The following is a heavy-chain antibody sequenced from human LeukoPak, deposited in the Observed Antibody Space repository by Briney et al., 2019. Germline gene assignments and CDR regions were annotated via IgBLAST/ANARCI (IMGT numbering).Heavy chain of an antibody. V-gene: IGHV5-51*01. CDR3: AIINHPDGRVY. CDR2: IYAGNSDA. Sequence: GESLKISCKASGYSFTTYWITWVRQMSGKGLEWTAIIYAGNSDARYSPSFQGQVSISTDRSISTAYLHWSSLKASDTAIYYCAIINHPDGRVYWGQGTLVTVSS. D-gene: IGHD5-24*01. J-gene: IGHJ4*02. CDR1: GYSFTTYW.